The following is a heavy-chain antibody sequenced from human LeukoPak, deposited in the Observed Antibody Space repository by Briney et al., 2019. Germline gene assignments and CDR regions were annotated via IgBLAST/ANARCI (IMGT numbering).Heavy chain of an antibody. CDR1: GFTFSSYA. CDR3: AKAGDGVYGDHRYYFDY. Sequence: QPGGSLRLSCAASGFTFSSYAMSWVRQAPGKGLEWVSAISGSGGSTYYADSVKGRFTISRDNSKNTLYLQMNSLRAEDTAVYYCAKAGDGVYGDHRYYFDYWGQGTLVTVSS. D-gene: IGHD4-17*01. CDR2: ISGSGGST. V-gene: IGHV3-23*01. J-gene: IGHJ4*02.